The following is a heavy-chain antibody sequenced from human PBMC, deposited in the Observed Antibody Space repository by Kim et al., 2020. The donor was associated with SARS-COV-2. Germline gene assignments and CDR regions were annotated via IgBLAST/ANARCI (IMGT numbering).Heavy chain of an antibody. CDR2: ISWNSGSI. Sequence: GGSLRLSCAASGFTFDDYAMHWVRQAPGKGLEWVSGISWNSGSIGYADSVKGRFTISRDNAKNSLYLQMNSLRAEDTALYYCAKDIAGGCSSTSCYGGLDYWGQGALVPVSS. CDR1: GFTFDDYA. CDR3: AKDIAGGCSSTSCYGGLDY. J-gene: IGHJ4*02. V-gene: IGHV3-9*01. D-gene: IGHD2-2*01.